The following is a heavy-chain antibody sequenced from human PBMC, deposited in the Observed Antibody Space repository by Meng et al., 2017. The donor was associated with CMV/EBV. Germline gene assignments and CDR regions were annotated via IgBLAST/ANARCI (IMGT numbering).Heavy chain of an antibody. D-gene: IGHD6-13*01. CDR3: ARDALYSSSWYYYYYGMDV. CDR2: IIPIFGTA. CDR1: GGTFSSYA. J-gene: IGHJ6*02. V-gene: IGHV1-69*05. Sequence: SVEVSCKASGGTFSSYAISWVRQAPGQGLEWMGGIIPIFGTANYAQKFQGRVTITTDESTSTAYMELSSLRSEDTAVYYCARDALYSSSWYYYYYGMDVWGQGTTVTVSS.